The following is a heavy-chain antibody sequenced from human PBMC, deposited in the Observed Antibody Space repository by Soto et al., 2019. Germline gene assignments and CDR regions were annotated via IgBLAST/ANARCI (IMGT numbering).Heavy chain of an antibody. D-gene: IGHD3-3*01. CDR1: GFRFSLYG. V-gene: IGHV3-30*18. CDR3: AKDLGGGLTYYGFWGGCTGLGN. CDR2: ISYDGTNK. Sequence: QVQLVESGGGVAQPGRSLRLSCAASGFRFSLYGMHWVRQAPGMGLEWVAVISYDGTNKYYADSVKGRSTISRDNSKNTLSLQLNSLRPEDTAVDYCAKDLGGGLTYYGFWGGCTGLGNWGEGTLVTVSS. J-gene: IGHJ4*02.